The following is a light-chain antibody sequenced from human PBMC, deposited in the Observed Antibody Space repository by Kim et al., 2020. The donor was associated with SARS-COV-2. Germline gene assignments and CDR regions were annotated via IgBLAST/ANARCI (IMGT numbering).Light chain of an antibody. V-gene: IGLV3-19*01. CDR2: GKN. J-gene: IGLJ2*01. CDR1: SLRSYY. CDR3: NSRDSSGNPHVV. Sequence: LEQTVRITCQGDSLRSYYASWYRQKPGQAPVLVIYGKNNRPSGIPDRFSGSSSGNTASLTITGAQAEDEADYYCNSRDSSGNPHVVFGGGTQLTVL.